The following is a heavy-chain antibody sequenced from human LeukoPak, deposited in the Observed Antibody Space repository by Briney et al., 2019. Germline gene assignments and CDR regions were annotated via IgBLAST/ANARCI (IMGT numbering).Heavy chain of an antibody. V-gene: IGHV3-30*18. J-gene: IGHJ1*01. CDR3: AKSTVPEGSALYFQH. CDR1: GFTFRSYG. D-gene: IGHD1-14*01. CDR2: ISYDGSNK. Sequence: PGRSLRLSCAASGFTFRSYGMHWVRQAPGKGLEGVAVISYDGSNKYYADSVKGRFTISRDNSKNTLYLQMNSLRAEDTAVYYCAKSTVPEGSALYFQHWGQGTLVTVSS.